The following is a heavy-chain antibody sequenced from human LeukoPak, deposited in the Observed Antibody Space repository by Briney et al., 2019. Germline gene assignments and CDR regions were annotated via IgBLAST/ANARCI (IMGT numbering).Heavy chain of an antibody. D-gene: IGHD2/OR15-2a*01. CDR2: IWYDGSNK. V-gene: IGHV3-33*01. J-gene: IGHJ4*02. CDR3: VRHYCNQVLCYFDY. Sequence: GGSLRLSCAVSGLTFSGDGMHWVRQAPGKGLEWVSAIWYDGSNKYYADSVKGRFTISRGNSKNTLYLQMNSLRAEDTAVYYCVRHYCNQVLCYFDYWGQGTLVTVSS. CDR1: GLTFSGDG.